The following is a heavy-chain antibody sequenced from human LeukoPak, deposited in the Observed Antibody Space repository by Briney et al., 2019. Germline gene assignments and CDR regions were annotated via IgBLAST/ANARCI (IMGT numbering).Heavy chain of an antibody. Sequence: PSETLSLTCTVSGGSISSSSYYWGWIRQPPGKGLEWIGSIYYSGSTNYNPSLKSRVTISVDTSKNQFSLKLSSVTAADTAVYYCARGLGYGSGSYEHAWFDPWGQGTLVTVSS. CDR3: ARGLGYGSGSYEHAWFDP. D-gene: IGHD3-10*01. CDR1: GGSISSSSYY. V-gene: IGHV4-39*07. CDR2: IYYSGST. J-gene: IGHJ5*02.